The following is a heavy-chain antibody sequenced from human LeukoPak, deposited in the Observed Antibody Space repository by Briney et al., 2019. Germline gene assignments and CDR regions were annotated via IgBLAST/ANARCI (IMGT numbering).Heavy chain of an antibody. CDR3: ARSRTITFGGVIAGPGAY. Sequence: ASVKVSCKASGYTFTSYGISWVRQAPGQGLEWMGWISAYSGNTNYAQKLQGRVTMTTDTSTSTAYMELRSLRSDDTAVYYCARSRTITFGGVIAGPGAYWGQGTLVTVSS. V-gene: IGHV1-18*01. D-gene: IGHD3-16*02. CDR2: ISAYSGNT. J-gene: IGHJ4*02. CDR1: GYTFTSYG.